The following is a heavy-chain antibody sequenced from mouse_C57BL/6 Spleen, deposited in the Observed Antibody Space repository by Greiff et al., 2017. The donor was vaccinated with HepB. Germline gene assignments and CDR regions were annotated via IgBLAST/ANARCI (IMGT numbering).Heavy chain of an antibody. CDR1: GFTFTDYY. J-gene: IGHJ1*03. CDR2: IRNKANGYTT. Sequence: EVKLVESGGGLVQPGGSLSLSCAASGFTFTDYYMSWVRQPPGKALEWLGFIRNKANGYTTEYSASVKGRFTISRDNSQSILYLQMNDLRADDSATYYCARSTEDGYFDVWGTGTTVTVSS. CDR3: ARSTEDGYFDV. V-gene: IGHV7-3*01.